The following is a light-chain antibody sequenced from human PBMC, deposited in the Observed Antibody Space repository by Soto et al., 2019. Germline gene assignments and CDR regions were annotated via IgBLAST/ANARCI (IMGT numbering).Light chain of an antibody. CDR2: ASS. Sequence: IQMTQSPYSLSASVGDRITITCRASQTIGTYLNWYQQVPGKAPKLLIYASSSLQTGVPSRFSGSGSGTHFTLIINTLQPEDFGTYYCQQSFNLPLTFGPGTRVETK. V-gene: IGKV1-39*01. CDR3: QQSFNLPLT. J-gene: IGKJ1*01. CDR1: QTIGTY.